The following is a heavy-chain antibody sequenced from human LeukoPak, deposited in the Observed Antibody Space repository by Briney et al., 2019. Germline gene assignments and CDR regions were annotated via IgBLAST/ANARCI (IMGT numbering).Heavy chain of an antibody. Sequence: GGSLRLSCAASGFTFSSYAMNWVRQAPGKGLEWVALISYDGSDKYYADSVKGRFTISRDNSKNTLYLQMNSLRPEDTAVYYCARDWGRRYSSGWYGDFDYWGQGTLVTVSS. V-gene: IGHV3-30-3*01. CDR1: GFTFSSYA. CDR3: ARDWGRRYSSGWYGDFDY. J-gene: IGHJ4*02. CDR2: ISYDGSDK. D-gene: IGHD6-19*01.